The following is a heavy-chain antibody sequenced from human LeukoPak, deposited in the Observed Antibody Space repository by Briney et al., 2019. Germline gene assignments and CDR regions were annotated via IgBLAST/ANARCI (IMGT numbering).Heavy chain of an antibody. V-gene: IGHV3-15*01. D-gene: IGHD3-22*01. CDR1: GFTFSMYW. CDR2: IKSKTDGGTT. Sequence: GGSLRLSCAASGFTFSMYWMSWVRQAPGKGLEWVGRIKSKTDGGTTDYAAPVKGRFTISRDDSKNTLYLQMNSLKTEDTAVYYCTTASYYYDSSGYYSSDYWGQGTLVTVSS. J-gene: IGHJ4*02. CDR3: TTASYYYDSSGYYSSDY.